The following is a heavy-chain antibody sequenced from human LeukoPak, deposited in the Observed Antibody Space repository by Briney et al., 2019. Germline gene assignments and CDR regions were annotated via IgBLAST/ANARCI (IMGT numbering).Heavy chain of an antibody. CDR3: AREGYYYGSGSYYDGGNWFDP. V-gene: IGHV1-46*01. J-gene: IGHJ5*02. D-gene: IGHD3-10*01. CDR1: GYTFTSYY. Sequence: GASVKVSCKASGYTFTSYYMHWVRQAPGQGLEWMGIINPSGGSTSYAQKFQGRVTMTRDTSTSTVYMELSSLRSEDTAVYCCAREGYYYGSGSYYDGGNWFDPWGQGTLVTVSS. CDR2: INPSGGST.